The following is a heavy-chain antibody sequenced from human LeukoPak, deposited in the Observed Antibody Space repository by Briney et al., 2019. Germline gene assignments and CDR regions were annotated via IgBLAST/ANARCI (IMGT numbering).Heavy chain of an antibody. D-gene: IGHD4-17*01. CDR1: GFTFSSYA. V-gene: IGHV3-23*01. Sequence: GGSLRLSCAASGFTFSSYAMSWVRQAPGKGLEWVSAISGRGGSTYYADSVKGRFTISRDNSKNTLSLQMNSLRAEDTAVYYCARTIYGDYVYWFDPWGQGTLVTVSS. CDR3: ARTIYGDYVYWFDP. J-gene: IGHJ5*02. CDR2: ISGRGGST.